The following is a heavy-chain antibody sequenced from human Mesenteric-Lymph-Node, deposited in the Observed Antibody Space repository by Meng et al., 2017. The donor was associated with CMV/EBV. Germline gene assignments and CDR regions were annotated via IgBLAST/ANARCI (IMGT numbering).Heavy chain of an antibody. CDR1: GYTFTGYY. V-gene: IGHV1-2*06. CDR2: INPYSGGT. Sequence: CKASGYTFTGYYVNWVRQAPGQGLEWMGRINPYSGGTNYAQKFQGRVTMTRDTSIDTAYMELSRLRSDDTAVYYCARGRYQLRHFDYWGQGTLVTVSS. D-gene: IGHD2-2*01. CDR3: ARGRYQLRHFDY. J-gene: IGHJ4*02.